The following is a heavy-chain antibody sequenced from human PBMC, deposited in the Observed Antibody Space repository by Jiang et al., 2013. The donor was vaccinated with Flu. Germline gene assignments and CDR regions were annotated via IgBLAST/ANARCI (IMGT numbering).Heavy chain of an antibody. CDR1: GGSIRXSDYS. CDR3: ARGGGGSGSYFDYYHYSMDV. D-gene: IGHD3-10*01. Sequence: KPSQTLSLTCAVSGGSIRXSDYSWSWLRQPPGKGLEWIGYISQSGSSYYNPSLKSRVTISVDRSKNQFSLRLTPVTAADTAVYYCARGGGGSGSYFDYYHYSMDVWGQGTTVTVSS. J-gene: IGHJ6*02. V-gene: IGHV4-30-2*01. CDR2: ISQSGSS.